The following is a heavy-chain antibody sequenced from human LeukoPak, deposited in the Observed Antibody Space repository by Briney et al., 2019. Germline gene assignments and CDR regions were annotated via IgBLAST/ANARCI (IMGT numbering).Heavy chain of an antibody. Sequence: GGSLRLSCAASGFTLSSHWMSWVRQAPGKGLEWVANIKQDGSEKNYVDSVKGRFTISRDNAKNSLYLQMNSLRAEDTAVYYCARSARSEDNDFWSGYLANWSQGTLVTVSS. D-gene: IGHD3-3*01. J-gene: IGHJ4*02. V-gene: IGHV3-7*01. CDR2: IKQDGSEK. CDR1: GFTLSSHW. CDR3: ARSARSEDNDFWSGYLAN.